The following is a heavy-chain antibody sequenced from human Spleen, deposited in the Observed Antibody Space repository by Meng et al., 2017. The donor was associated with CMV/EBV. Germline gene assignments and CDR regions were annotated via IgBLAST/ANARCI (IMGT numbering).Heavy chain of an antibody. D-gene: IGHD3-10*01. V-gene: IGHV3-20*04. CDR3: ARDRGAGSYYNGYYYGVDV. CDR2: INWHGGST. J-gene: IGHJ6*02. CDR1: GFRFDDHG. Sequence: ESLKISCAASGFRFDDHGMSWVRQAPGKGLEWVSGINWHGGSTGYADSVQGRFTISRDNAKNSLYLQMNSLRAEDTALYYCARDRGAGSYYNGYYYGVDVWGQGTTVTVSS.